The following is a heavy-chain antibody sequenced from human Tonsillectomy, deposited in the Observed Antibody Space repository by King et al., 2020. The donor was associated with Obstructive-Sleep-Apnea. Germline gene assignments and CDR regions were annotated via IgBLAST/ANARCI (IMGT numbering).Heavy chain of an antibody. J-gene: IGHJ4*02. CDR3: AGVKRGVYYDSSGYYPAGYFDY. V-gene: IGHV4-4*02. D-gene: IGHD3-22*01. CDR2: IYHSGST. Sequence: VQLQESGPGLVKPSGTLSLTCAVSGGSISSSNWWSWVRQPPGKGLEWIGEIYHSGSTNYNPSPNSRVTISVDKSKNQFSLKLSSVTAADTAVYYWAGVKRGVYYDSSGYYPAGYFDYWGQGTLVTVSS. CDR1: GGSISSSNW.